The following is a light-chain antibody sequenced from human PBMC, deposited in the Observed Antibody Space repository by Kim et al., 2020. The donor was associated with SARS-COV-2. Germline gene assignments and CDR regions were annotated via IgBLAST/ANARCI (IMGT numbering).Light chain of an antibody. CDR3: QQYDSSTRYT. V-gene: IGKV3-20*01. CDR2: GAS. Sequence: SPGDRATLSCRASQSVSSYYLAWYQQKPGQAPRLLIYGASSRATGIPDRSSGSGSETDFTLTISRLEPEDFAVYYCQQYDSSTRYTFGQGTKLEI. CDR1: QSVSSYY. J-gene: IGKJ2*01.